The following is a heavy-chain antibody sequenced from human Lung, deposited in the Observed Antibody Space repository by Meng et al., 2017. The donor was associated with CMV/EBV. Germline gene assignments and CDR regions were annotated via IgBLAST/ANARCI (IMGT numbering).Heavy chain of an antibody. Sequence: QLQEWGAGLGKPSGTMHLSCAVSGGSLSSRNWWSWVRQPPGTWMEWIGEIYHSGSTSYNPSLKSRVTISVDESKNQFSLRLSSVTAADTAVYYCARVGAYCGGDCYHPRWGQGTLVTVSS. CDR2: IYHSGST. D-gene: IGHD2-21*02. CDR1: GGSLSSRNW. CDR3: ARVGAYCGGDCYHPR. V-gene: IGHV4-4*02. J-gene: IGHJ4*02.